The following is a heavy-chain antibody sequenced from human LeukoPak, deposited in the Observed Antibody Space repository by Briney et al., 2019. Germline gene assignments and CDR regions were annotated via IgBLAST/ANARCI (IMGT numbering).Heavy chain of an antibody. CDR1: GGSISSYY. CDR2: ICTSGST. V-gene: IGHV4-4*07. J-gene: IGHJ5*02. CDR3: ARLLPPYSSSVVNWFDP. Sequence: PSETLSLTCAVSGGSISSYYWSWIRQPAGKGLEWIGRICTSGSTNYNPSLKSRVTMSVDTSKNQFSLKLSSVTAADTAVYYCARLLPPYSSSVVNWFDPWGQGTLVTVSS. D-gene: IGHD6-13*01.